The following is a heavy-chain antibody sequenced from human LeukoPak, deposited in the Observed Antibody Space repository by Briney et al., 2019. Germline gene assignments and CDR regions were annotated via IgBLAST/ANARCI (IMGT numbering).Heavy chain of an antibody. D-gene: IGHD2-15*01. CDR3: ARTMVGGPYYFDY. V-gene: IGHV3-21*04. CDR2: ISSSSSYI. J-gene: IGHJ4*02. Sequence: GGSLRLSCAASGFTFSSYSMNWVRQAPGKGLEWVSSISSSSSYIYYADSVKGRFTISRDNSKNTLYLQMNSLRAEDTAVYYCARTMVGGPYYFDYWGQGTLVTVSS. CDR1: GFTFSSYS.